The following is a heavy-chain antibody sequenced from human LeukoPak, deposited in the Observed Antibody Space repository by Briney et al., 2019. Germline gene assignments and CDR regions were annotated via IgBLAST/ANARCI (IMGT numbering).Heavy chain of an antibody. V-gene: IGHV3-11*04. CDR3: ARKDFSSGPFSY. CDR1: GFPFTRFY. D-gene: IGHD3-22*01. Sequence: GGSLRLSCAVSGFPFTRFYMSWIRQAPGKGLEWISYIGLSGSPLDYADSVRGRFTISRDNAKNSLYLEMNSLRAEDTAVYYCARKDFSSGPFSYWGQGTLVTVSS. CDR2: IGLSGSPL. J-gene: IGHJ4*02.